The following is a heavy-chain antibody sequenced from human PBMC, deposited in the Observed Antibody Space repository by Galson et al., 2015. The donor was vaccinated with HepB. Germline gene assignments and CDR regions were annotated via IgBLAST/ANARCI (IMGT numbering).Heavy chain of an antibody. Sequence: SLRLSCAASGFTFSSYAMHWVRQAPGKGLEWVAVISYDGSNKYYADSVKGGFTISRDNSKNALYLQMNILRAEDTAVYYCTSRASSSSLHYWVQGTLVTVS. CDR2: ISYDGSNK. V-gene: IGHV3-30-3*01. CDR3: TSRASSSSLHY. J-gene: IGHJ4*02. CDR1: GFTFSSYA. D-gene: IGHD6-6*01.